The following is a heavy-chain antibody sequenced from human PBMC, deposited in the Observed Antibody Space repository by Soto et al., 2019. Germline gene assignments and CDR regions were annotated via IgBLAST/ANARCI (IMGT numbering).Heavy chain of an antibody. V-gene: IGHV4-39*01. CDR3: ARLHCDSPNCVPLDP. CDR1: GGSINDDRYY. Sequence: SETLSLTCTVSGGSINDDRYYWGWIRQPPGKGLEWIGSIYYSGTSSYNPSLKSRVTMSVDTSKKQLSLRLRSVTAADTAVYYCARLHCDSPNCVPLDPWGQGTLVTVSS. D-gene: IGHD2-2*01. J-gene: IGHJ5*02. CDR2: IYYSGTS.